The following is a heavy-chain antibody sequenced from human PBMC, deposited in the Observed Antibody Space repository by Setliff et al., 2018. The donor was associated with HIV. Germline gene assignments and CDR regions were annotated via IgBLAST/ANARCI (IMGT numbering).Heavy chain of an antibody. J-gene: IGHJ6*03. CDR2: IYTSGKT. D-gene: IGHD3-10*01. CDR1: GDSITRGSYY. Sequence: SETLSLTCTVSGDSITRGSYYWSWIRQPAGKGLEWIGHIYTSGKTHYSPSLKSRITISADTSKNQFSLKLSSVTAADTAVYYCARDRRGYYYGSGSCYMDVWGTGTTVTVSS. V-gene: IGHV4-61*09. CDR3: ARDRRGYYYGSGSCYMDV.